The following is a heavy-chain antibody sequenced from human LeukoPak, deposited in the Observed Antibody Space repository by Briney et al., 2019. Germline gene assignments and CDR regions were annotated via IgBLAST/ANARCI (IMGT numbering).Heavy chain of an antibody. CDR1: GFTFRNAW. J-gene: IGHJ4*02. Sequence: GGSLRLSCIASGFTFRNAWMSWVRQVPGKGLEWIGRINSKTDGGPTVYSAPVKGRFNISRDDSKNTLFLQMNSQETDDTAVYYCATGPLDYWGQGALVTVSS. V-gene: IGHV3-15*01. CDR3: ATGPLDY. CDR2: INSKTDGGPT.